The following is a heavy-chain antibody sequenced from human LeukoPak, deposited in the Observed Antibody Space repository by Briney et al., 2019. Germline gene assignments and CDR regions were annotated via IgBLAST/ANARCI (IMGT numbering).Heavy chain of an antibody. CDR3: ARALSFPAARYNWFDP. D-gene: IGHD2-2*01. CDR2: INHSGST. J-gene: IGHJ5*02. Sequence: SETLSLTCAVYGGSFSGYYWSWIRQPPGKGLEWIGEINHSGSTNYNPSLKSRVTISVDTSKNQFSLKLSSVTAADTAVYYCARALSFPAARYNWFDPWGQGTLVTVSS. CDR1: GGSFSGYY. V-gene: IGHV4-34*01.